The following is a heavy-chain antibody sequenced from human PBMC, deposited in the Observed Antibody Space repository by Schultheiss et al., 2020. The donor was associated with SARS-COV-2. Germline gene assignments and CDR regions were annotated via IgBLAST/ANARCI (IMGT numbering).Heavy chain of an antibody. CDR1: GFTFGDYA. J-gene: IGHJ4*02. Sequence: GGSLRLSCAASGFTFGDYAMSWVRQAPGKGLEWVSSISSSSSYIYYADSVKGRFTISRDNSKNTLYLQMNSLRAEDTATYYCATVKGLQEWFISDFWGQGTLVTVSS. CDR3: ATVKGLQEWFISDF. CDR2: ISSSSSYI. V-gene: IGHV3-23*01. D-gene: IGHD5-18*01.